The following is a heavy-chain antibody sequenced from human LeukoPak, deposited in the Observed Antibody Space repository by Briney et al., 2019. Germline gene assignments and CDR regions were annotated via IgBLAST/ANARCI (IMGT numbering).Heavy chain of an antibody. Sequence: GGSLRLSCAASGFTFSSYWMSWVRQAPGKGLEWVANIKQDGSEKYYVDSVRGRFTISRDNAKNSLYLQMNSLRAEDTAVYYCAGVARYFDWLLSESGYYYYMDVWGKGTTVTVSS. CDR3: AGVARYFDWLLSESGYYYYMDV. CDR1: GFTFSSYW. D-gene: IGHD3-9*01. J-gene: IGHJ6*03. V-gene: IGHV3-7*01. CDR2: IKQDGSEK.